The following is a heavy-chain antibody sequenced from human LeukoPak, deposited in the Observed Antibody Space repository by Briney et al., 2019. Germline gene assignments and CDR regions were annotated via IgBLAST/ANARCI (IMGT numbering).Heavy chain of an antibody. D-gene: IGHD2-2*01. V-gene: IGHV1-69*13. J-gene: IGHJ3*02. CDR1: GYTFTSYY. CDR3: AGGDTWEYCSSTSCYLYAFDI. Sequence: ASVKVSCKASGYTFTSYYMHWVRQAPGQGLEWMGGIIPIFGTANYAQKFQGRVTITADESTSTAYMELSSLRSEDTAVYYCAGGDTWEYCSSTSCYLYAFDIWGQGTMVTVSS. CDR2: IIPIFGTA.